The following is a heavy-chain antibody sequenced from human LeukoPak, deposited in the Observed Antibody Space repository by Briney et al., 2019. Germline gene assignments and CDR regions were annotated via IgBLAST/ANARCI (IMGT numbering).Heavy chain of an antibody. V-gene: IGHV4-59*01. CDR3: VRDNDSSGYLGY. CDR2: IYYSGST. CDR1: GGSISSYY. Sequence: PSETLSLTCTVSGGSISSYYWSWIRQPPGKGLEWIGYIYYSGSTNYNPSLKSRVTISVDTSKNQFSLKLSSVTAADTAVYYCVRDNDSSGYLGYWGQGTLVTVSS. J-gene: IGHJ4*02. D-gene: IGHD3-22*01.